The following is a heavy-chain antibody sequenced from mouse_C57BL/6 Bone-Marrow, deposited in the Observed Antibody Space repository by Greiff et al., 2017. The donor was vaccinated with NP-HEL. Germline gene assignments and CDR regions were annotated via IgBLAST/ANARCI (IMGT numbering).Heavy chain of an antibody. V-gene: IGHV7-1*01. Sequence: EVKLMESGGGLVQSGRSLRLSCATSGFTFSDFYMEWVRQAPGKGLEWIAASRNKANDYTTEYSASVKGRFIVSRDTSQSILYLQMNALRAEDTAIYYCARDASKGGFDYWGQGTTLTVSS. CDR2: SRNKANDYTT. CDR1: GFTFSDFY. CDR3: ARDASKGGFDY. J-gene: IGHJ2*01.